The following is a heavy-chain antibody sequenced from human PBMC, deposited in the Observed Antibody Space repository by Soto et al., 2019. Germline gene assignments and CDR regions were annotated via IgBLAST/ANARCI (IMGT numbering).Heavy chain of an antibody. D-gene: IGHD2-8*01. CDR3: ARAKGGYCTNGVCPLDY. J-gene: IGHJ4*02. V-gene: IGHV1-18*01. CDR2: ISAYNGNT. Sequence: ASVKLSCKACGYTFTSYGISWVRQAPGQGLEWMGWISAYNGNTNYAQKLQGRVTMTTDTSTSTAYMELRSLRSDDTAVYYCARAKGGYCTNGVCPLDYWGQGTLVTVSS. CDR1: GYTFTSYG.